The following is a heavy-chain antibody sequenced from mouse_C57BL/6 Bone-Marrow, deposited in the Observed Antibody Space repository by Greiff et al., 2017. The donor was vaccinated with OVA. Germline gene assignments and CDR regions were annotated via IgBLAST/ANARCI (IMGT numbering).Heavy chain of an antibody. D-gene: IGHD1-1*01. CDR2: INPGSGGT. CDR1: GYAFTNYL. J-gene: IGHJ4*01. CDR3: AICYYGSSFYAMDY. V-gene: IGHV1-54*01. Sequence: VKLQQSGAELVRPGTSVKVSCKASGYAFTNYLIEWVKQRPGQGLEWIGVINPGSGGTNYNEKFKGKATLTADKSSSTAYMQLSSLTSEDSAVYYCAICYYGSSFYAMDYWGQGTSVTVSS.